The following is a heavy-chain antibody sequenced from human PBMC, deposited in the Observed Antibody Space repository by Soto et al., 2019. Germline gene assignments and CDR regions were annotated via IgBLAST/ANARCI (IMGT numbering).Heavy chain of an antibody. CDR3: ANTARITIFGVVIKDYYGTDV. Sequence: ASVKVSCKASGYTFTSYAMHWVRQAPGQRLEWMGWINAGNGNTKYSQKFQGRVTITRDTSASTAYMELSSLRSEDTAVYYCANTARITIFGVVIKDYYGTDVWGQGTTVTVSS. J-gene: IGHJ6*02. D-gene: IGHD3-3*01. V-gene: IGHV1-3*01. CDR2: INAGNGNT. CDR1: GYTFTSYA.